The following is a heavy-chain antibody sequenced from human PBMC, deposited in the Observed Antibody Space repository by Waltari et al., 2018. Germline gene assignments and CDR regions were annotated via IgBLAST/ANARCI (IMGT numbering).Heavy chain of an antibody. CDR1: VGSISRYY. CDR3: ARHGNYYDSSGYGDY. D-gene: IGHD3-22*01. V-gene: IGHV4-59*08. CDR2: IYYSGST. Sequence: QVQLQESGPGLVKPSETLSLTCTVSVGSISRYYWSWIRQPPGKGLEWIGYIYYSGSTDYNPSLRSRVTRTVDTSKNQFSLRLGSVTAADTAVYYCARHGNYYDSSGYGDYWGQGTLVTVSS. J-gene: IGHJ4*02.